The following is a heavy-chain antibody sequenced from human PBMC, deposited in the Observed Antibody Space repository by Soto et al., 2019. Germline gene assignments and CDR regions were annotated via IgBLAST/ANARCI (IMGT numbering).Heavy chain of an antibody. CDR2: IGTAGDT. D-gene: IGHD6-13*01. Sequence: GGSLRLSCAASGFTFSSYDMHWVRQATGKGLEWVSAIGTAGDTYYPGSVKGRFTISRDNAKNSLYLQMNSLRAEDTAVYYCARDLISSSWSYDAFDIWGQGTMVTVSS. V-gene: IGHV3-13*01. J-gene: IGHJ3*02. CDR1: GFTFSSYD. CDR3: ARDLISSSWSYDAFDI.